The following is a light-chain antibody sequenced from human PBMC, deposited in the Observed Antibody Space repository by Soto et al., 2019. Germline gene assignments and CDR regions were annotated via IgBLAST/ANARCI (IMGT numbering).Light chain of an antibody. CDR2: KAS. CDR1: QSISTW. J-gene: IGKJ1*01. Sequence: EIQMTQSPSTLFTSVRDRVTITFRASQSISTWLAWYQQKPGKASKLLIYKASTLKSGVPSRFSGSGSGTEFTLTISSLQPDDFATYYCQQYNSYWAFGQGTKVDI. V-gene: IGKV1-5*03. CDR3: QQYNSYWA.